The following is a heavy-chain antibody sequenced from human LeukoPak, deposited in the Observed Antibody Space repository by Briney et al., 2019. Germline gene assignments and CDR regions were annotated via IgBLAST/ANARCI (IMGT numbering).Heavy chain of an antibody. J-gene: IGHJ6*03. Sequence: SETLPLTCAVYGGSFSGYYWSWIRQPPGKGLEWIGEINHSGSTNYNPSLKSRVTISVDTSKNQFSLKLSSVTAADTAVYYCARGIAAAGYYYYYMDVWGKGTTVTVSS. CDR2: INHSGST. CDR1: GGSFSGYY. V-gene: IGHV4-34*01. D-gene: IGHD6-13*01. CDR3: ARGIAAAGYYYYYMDV.